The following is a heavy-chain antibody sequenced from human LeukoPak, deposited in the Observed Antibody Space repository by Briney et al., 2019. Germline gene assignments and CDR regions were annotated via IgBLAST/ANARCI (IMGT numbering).Heavy chain of an antibody. V-gene: IGHV3-15*01. CDR1: GFTFSSAW. CDR3: TTEVALYWAYYFDY. CDR2: IKSKTDGGTT. J-gene: IGHJ4*02. D-gene: IGHD2-2*02. Sequence: GGSLRLSCAASGFTFSSAWLNWVRQAPGKGLEWVGRIKSKTDGGTTGYAAPVKGRFSISRDDSTNTLFLQMNSLKTEDTAVYYCTTEVALYWAYYFDYWGQGSLATVSS.